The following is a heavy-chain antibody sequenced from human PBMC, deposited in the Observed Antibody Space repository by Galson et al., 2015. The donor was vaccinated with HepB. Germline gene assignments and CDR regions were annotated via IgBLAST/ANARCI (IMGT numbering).Heavy chain of an antibody. CDR1: GFTFSSYA. Sequence: SLRLSCAASGFTFSSYAMSWVRQAPGKGLEWVSAISGSGGSTYYADSVKGRFTISRDNSKNTLYLQMNSLRAEDTAVYYCVVSYGGNWYFDYWGQGTLVTVSS. CDR3: VVSYGGNWYFDY. D-gene: IGHD4-23*01. V-gene: IGHV3-23*01. J-gene: IGHJ4*02. CDR2: ISGSGGST.